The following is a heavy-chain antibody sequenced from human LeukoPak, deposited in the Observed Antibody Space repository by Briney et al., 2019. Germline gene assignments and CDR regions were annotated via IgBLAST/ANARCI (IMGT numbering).Heavy chain of an antibody. CDR1: GYTFTSYG. J-gene: IGHJ4*02. V-gene: IGHV1-18*01. CDR2: ISAYSGDT. CDR3: ARDGLNYYDSSGFRDY. Sequence: ASVKVSCKASGYTFTSYGISWVRQAPGQGLEWMGWISAYSGDTNYAQKFQGRATMTTDTSTSTAYMELRSLRSDDTAVYYCARDGLNYYDSSGFRDYWGQGTLVTVSS. D-gene: IGHD3-22*01.